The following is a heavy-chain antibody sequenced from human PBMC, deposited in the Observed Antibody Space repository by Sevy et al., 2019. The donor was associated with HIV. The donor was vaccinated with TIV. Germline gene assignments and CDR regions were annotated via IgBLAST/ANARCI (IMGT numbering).Heavy chain of an antibody. CDR2: IYYNGHI. D-gene: IGHD1-26*01. Sequence: SETLSLTCTVSGGSITSLYWNWIRQPPGKGLVWIANIYYNGHINYNPSLKGRVTLSLDTSKNQFSLRLSSVTAADTAMYYCAGENAWGRGYSWGQGTLVTVSS. CDR1: GGSITSLY. V-gene: IGHV4-59*08. J-gene: IGHJ4*02. CDR3: AGENAWGRGYS.